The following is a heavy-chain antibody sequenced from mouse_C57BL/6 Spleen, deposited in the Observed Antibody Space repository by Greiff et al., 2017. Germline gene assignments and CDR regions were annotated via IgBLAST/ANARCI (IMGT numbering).Heavy chain of an antibody. CDR1: GYAFSSSW. D-gene: IGHD1-1*01. J-gene: IGHJ1*03. Sequence: QVQLQQSGPELVKPGASVKISCKASGYAFSSSWMNWVKQRPGKGLEWIGRIYPGDGDTNYNGKFKGKATLTADKSSSTAYMQLSSLTSEDSAVYFCATQGPTVYWYVDVWGTGTTVTVSS. V-gene: IGHV1-82*01. CDR2: IYPGDGDT. CDR3: ATQGPTVYWYVDV.